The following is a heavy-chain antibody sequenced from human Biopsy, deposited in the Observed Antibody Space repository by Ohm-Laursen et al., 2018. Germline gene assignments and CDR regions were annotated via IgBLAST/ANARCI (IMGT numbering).Heavy chain of an antibody. V-gene: IGHV4-59*12. CDR2: IYYTGKT. CDR3: ARDPPSSYYYAMDV. J-gene: IGHJ6*02. Sequence: GTLSLTCTVSGDSISSYYWSWIRQAPGKGLEWIGFIYYTGKTKSNPSLKSRLSMSVDTSKNQLSLTLRSVTAADTAVYYCARDPPSSYYYAMDVWGQGTTVTVSS. CDR1: GDSISSYY.